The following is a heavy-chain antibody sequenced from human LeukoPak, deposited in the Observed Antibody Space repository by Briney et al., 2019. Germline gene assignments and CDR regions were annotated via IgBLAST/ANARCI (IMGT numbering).Heavy chain of an antibody. Sequence: SETLSLTCAVSGGSISSSNWWSWVRQPPGKGLEWIGEIYHSGSTYYNPSLKSRVTISVDTSKNQFSLKLNSVTAADTAVYYCAREGYYGSGSYSSWGQGTLVTVSS. CDR1: GGSISSSNW. CDR2: IYHSGST. D-gene: IGHD3-10*01. V-gene: IGHV4-4*02. J-gene: IGHJ5*02. CDR3: AREGYYGSGSYSS.